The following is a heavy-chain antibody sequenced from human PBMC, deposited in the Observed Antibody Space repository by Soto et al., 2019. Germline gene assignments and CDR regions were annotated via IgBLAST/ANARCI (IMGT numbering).Heavy chain of an antibody. V-gene: IGHV1-3*01. CDR2: INAGNGNT. J-gene: IGHJ1*01. CDR1: GYTFTSYA. D-gene: IGHD2-15*01. Sequence: ASVKVSCKASGYTFTSYAMHWVRQAPGQRLEWMGWINAGNGNTKYSQKFQGRVTITRDTSASTAYMELSSLRSEDTAVYYCAKDIVVVVAADRPGYFQHWGQGTLVTVSS. CDR3: AKDIVVVVAADRPGYFQH.